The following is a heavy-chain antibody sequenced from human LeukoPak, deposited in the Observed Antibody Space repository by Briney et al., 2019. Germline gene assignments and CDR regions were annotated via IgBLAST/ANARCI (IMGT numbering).Heavy chain of an antibody. CDR1: GFTFSSYW. J-gene: IGHJ4*02. CDR3: ARDTSRGWDL. CDR2: INSDGSST. D-gene: IGHD6-19*01. V-gene: IGHV3-74*01. Sequence: GGSLRLSCAASGFTFSSYWMHWARQAPGKGLVWVSRINSDGSSTIYADSVKGRFTISTDNPNNTLYLQMNSLRAEDTAVYYCARDTSRGWDLWGQGTLITVSS.